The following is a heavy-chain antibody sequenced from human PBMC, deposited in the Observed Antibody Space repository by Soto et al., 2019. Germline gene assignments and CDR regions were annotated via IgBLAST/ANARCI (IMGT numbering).Heavy chain of an antibody. Sequence: EVQLLESGGGLVQPGGSLRLSCAASGFTFSSYAMSWVRQAPGKGLEWVSAISGSGGTTYYADSVKGRFNFSRDNSKNTLYLQMNSLRAEDTPVYYCAKTANGWFSAFDIWGQGTMVTVSS. CDR2: ISGSGGTT. J-gene: IGHJ3*02. CDR3: AKTANGWFSAFDI. D-gene: IGHD6-19*01. CDR1: GFTFSSYA. V-gene: IGHV3-23*01.